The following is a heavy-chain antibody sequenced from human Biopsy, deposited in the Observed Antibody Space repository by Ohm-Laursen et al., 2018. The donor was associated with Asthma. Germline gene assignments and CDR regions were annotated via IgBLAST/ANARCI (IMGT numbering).Heavy chain of an antibody. D-gene: IGHD2-8*01. Sequence: SLRLSCAASGFTFGDYWMSWVRQVPGKGLEWVASLSYDENNRYYADSMRGRFTISRDNSKDQLFLEIRDLRDGDTAVYFCARGYCTSGVCDPREWGQGTLVTVSS. CDR2: LSYDENNR. CDR3: ARGYCTSGVCDPRE. J-gene: IGHJ4*02. CDR1: GFTFGDYW. V-gene: IGHV3-30*03.